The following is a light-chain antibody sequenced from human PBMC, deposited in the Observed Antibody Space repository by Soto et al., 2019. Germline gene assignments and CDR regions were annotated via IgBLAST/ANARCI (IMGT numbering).Light chain of an antibody. Sequence: QSVLTQPPSVSGAPGQRVTISCTGSSSNIGAGHDVHWYQQLPGTAPKLLVFGNTNRPSGVPERFSGSKSGTSASLAITGLQAEDEADYYCQSFDTSLSGVVFGGGTKLTVL. J-gene: IGLJ3*02. CDR1: SSNIGAGHD. CDR3: QSFDTSLSGVV. V-gene: IGLV1-40*01. CDR2: GNT.